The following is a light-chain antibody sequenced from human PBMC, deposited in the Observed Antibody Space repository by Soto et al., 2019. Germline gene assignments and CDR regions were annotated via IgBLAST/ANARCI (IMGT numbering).Light chain of an antibody. CDR2: AAS. J-gene: IGKJ5*01. V-gene: IGKV1-5*01. Sequence: DIQMTQSPSALSASVGDRVTITCRASESASKWVAWYQQRPGEAPKLLIFAASNLKSGVPFRFSGSGSGTEFTLTISSLQPEDFATYYCQKNFSSPSITFGQGTRLEIK. CDR3: QKNFSSPSIT. CDR1: ESASKW.